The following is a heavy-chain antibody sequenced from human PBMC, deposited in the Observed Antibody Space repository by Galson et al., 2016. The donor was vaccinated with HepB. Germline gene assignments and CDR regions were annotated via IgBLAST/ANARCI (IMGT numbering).Heavy chain of an antibody. D-gene: IGHD3-22*01. CDR1: GLAVSSNY. Sequence: SLRLSCAASGLAVSSNYMSWVRQAPGKGLEWVSVLYSGGNTFYADSVKGRFTLSRDNSKNTLYLQMNSLRAEDSAMYYCARGEGYYYDTSGYAHHDVFDIWGQGTMVIVSS. V-gene: IGHV3-53*01. J-gene: IGHJ3*02. CDR2: LYSGGNT. CDR3: ARGEGYYYDTSGYAHHDVFDI.